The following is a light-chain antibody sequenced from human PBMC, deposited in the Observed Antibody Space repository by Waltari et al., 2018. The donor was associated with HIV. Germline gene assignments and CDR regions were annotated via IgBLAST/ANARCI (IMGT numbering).Light chain of an antibody. CDR3: GTWDRSLSAAV. J-gene: IGLJ3*02. CDR2: DNN. Sequence: QSVLTQPPSVSAAPGQKVTISCSGSPSTIGNDYVSWYQHVPGAAPRLLIYDNNKRPSGIPDRFSGSRSGTSATLGITGLQTGDEAHYYCGTWDRSLSAAVFGGGTKLTVL. CDR1: PSTIGNDY. V-gene: IGLV1-51*01.